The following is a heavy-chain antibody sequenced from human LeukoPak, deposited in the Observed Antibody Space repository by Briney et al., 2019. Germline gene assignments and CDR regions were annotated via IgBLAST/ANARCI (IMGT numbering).Heavy chain of an antibody. CDR1: GFTLRSCA. Sequence: PGGSLRLSCAASGFTLRSCAMSWVRQAPGKGLEWVSAISGSGGSTYYADSVKGRFTISRDNSKNTLYLQMNSLRAEDTAVYYCAKVVFARDYDFWSGYSPCDYWGQGTLVTVSS. J-gene: IGHJ4*02. CDR3: AKVVFARDYDFWSGYSPCDY. V-gene: IGHV3-23*01. CDR2: ISGSGGST. D-gene: IGHD3-3*01.